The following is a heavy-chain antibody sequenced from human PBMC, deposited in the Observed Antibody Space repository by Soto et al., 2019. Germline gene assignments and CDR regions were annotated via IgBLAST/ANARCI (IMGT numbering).Heavy chain of an antibody. Sequence: SETLSLTCSVSSASLSSGTYYWSWIHQPPGRGPEWIGSIHYSGNTYYKPSLKSRVSISIDTSRNQFSLKLTSVTAADTGVYYCASSSPFHYWGPGILVT. CDR2: IHYSGNT. CDR3: ASSSPFHY. V-gene: IGHV4-39*01. CDR1: SASLSSGTYY. J-gene: IGHJ4*02. D-gene: IGHD6-6*01.